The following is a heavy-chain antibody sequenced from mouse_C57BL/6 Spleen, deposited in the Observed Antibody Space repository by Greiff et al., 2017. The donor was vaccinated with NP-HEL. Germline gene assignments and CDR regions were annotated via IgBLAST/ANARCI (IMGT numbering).Heavy chain of an antibody. J-gene: IGHJ4*01. CDR1: GYSITSGYD. CDR2: ISYSGST. Sequence: VQLKESGPGMVKPSQSLSLTCTVTGYSITSGYDWHWIRHFPGNKLEWMGYISYSGSTNYNPSIKSRISITHDTSKNHFFLKLNSVTTEDTATYYCARADYGSSYDYAMDYWGQGTSVTVSS. CDR3: ARADYGSSYDYAMDY. D-gene: IGHD1-1*01. V-gene: IGHV3-1*01.